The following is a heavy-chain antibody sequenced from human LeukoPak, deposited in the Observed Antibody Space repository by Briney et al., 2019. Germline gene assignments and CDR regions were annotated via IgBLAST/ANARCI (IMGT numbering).Heavy chain of an antibody. D-gene: IGHD1-26*01. V-gene: IGHV3-23*01. J-gene: IGHJ4*02. CDR3: AKVRSGNYYYFDY. CDR2: MSASGSHT. CDR1: GFIFSDFA. Sequence: YPGGSLRLSCAASGFIFSDFAMSWVRQAPGKGLEWVSGMSASGSHTHSADFVKGRFTISRDNFKNTLYLQMNGLRVEDTAVYYCAKVRSGNYYYFDYWGQGTLVTVSS.